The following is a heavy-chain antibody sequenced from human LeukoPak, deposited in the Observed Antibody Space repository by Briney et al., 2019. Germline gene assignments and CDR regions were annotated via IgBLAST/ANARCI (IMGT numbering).Heavy chain of an antibody. J-gene: IGHJ4*02. CDR2: IRSKANSYAT. D-gene: IGHD2-8*01. CDR1: GFTFSGSA. V-gene: IGHV3-73*01. Sequence: GGSLRLSCAASGFTFSGSAMHRVRQASGKGLEWVGRIRSKANSYATAYAASVKGRFTISRDGSKNTAYLQMNSLKTEDTAVYYCTRLPYCTNGVCTIDYWGQGTLVTVSS. CDR3: TRLPYCTNGVCTIDY.